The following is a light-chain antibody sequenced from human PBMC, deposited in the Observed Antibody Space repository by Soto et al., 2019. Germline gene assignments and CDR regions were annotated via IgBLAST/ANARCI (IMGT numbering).Light chain of an antibody. V-gene: IGKV3-20*01. CDR1: QSLSGSY. Sequence: EIVLTQSPGTLSLSPGERATLSCRASQSLSGSYLAWYQQKPGQAPRLLIYGASSRATGIPARFSGSGSGTDFTLTISSLEPEDFAVYYCQQYGSSPQTFGLGTKVDNK. CDR3: QQYGSSPQT. J-gene: IGKJ1*01. CDR2: GAS.